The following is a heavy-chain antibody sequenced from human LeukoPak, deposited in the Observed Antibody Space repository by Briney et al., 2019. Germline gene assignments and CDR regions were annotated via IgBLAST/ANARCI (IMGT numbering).Heavy chain of an antibody. CDR3: ARHYGSGSYLFPPVDY. Sequence: SETLSLTCTVSGGSISSYYWSWIRQPPGKGLEWIGYIYYSGSTYYNPSLKSRVTISVDTSKNQFSLKLSSVTAADTAVYYCARHYGSGSYLFPPVDYWGQGTLVTVSS. J-gene: IGHJ4*02. CDR2: IYYSGST. CDR1: GGSISSYY. D-gene: IGHD3-10*01. V-gene: IGHV4-59*04.